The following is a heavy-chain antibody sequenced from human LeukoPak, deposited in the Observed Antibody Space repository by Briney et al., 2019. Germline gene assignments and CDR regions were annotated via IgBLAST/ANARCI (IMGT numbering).Heavy chain of an antibody. CDR3: ASEAGIVVGSTFDY. D-gene: IGHD3-22*01. J-gene: IGHJ4*02. V-gene: IGHV1-69*05. CDR1: GGTFSSYA. Sequence: SVKVSCKASGGTFSSYAISWVRQAPGQGLEWMGGIIPIFGTANYAQKFQGRVTITTYESTSTAYMELSSLRSEDTAVCYCASEAGIVVGSTFDYWGQGTLVTVSS. CDR2: IIPIFGTA.